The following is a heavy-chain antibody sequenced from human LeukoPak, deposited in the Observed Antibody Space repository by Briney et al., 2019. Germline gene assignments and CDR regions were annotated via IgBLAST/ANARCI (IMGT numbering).Heavy chain of an antibody. V-gene: IGHV3-23*01. Sequence: GGSLRLSCGASGFTFSSYAMAWVRQAPGKGLEWVSVINSRGDTYYADSVKGRFTISRDNAKNSLYLQMNSLRADDTAVYYCARDGRTYWFDPWGQGTLVTVSS. J-gene: IGHJ5*02. D-gene: IGHD2-21*01. CDR2: INSRGDT. CDR1: GFTFSSYA. CDR3: ARDGRTYWFDP.